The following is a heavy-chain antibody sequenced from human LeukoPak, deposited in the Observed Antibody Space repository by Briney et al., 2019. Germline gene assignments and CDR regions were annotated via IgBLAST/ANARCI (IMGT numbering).Heavy chain of an antibody. Sequence: PSETLSLTCAVYGGSFSGYYWSWIRQPPGKGLEWIGEINHSGSTNYNPSLKSRVTISVDTSKNQFSLKLSSVTAADTAVYYCARDNTIFGVVIIGYYMDVWGKGTTVTVSS. CDR3: ARDNTIFGVVIIGYYMDV. CDR2: INHSGST. V-gene: IGHV4-34*01. CDR1: GGSFSGYY. D-gene: IGHD3-3*01. J-gene: IGHJ6*03.